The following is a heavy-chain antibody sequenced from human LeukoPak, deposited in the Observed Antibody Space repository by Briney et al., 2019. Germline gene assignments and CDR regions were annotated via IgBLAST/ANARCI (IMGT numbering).Heavy chain of an antibody. CDR2: IYYSGTT. V-gene: IGHV4-39*01. D-gene: IGHD2-2*01. J-gene: IGHJ5*02. Sequence: SETLSLTCTVSGGSINSRSYYWGWVRQPPGRGLEWLGSIYYSGTTYYNPSLKSRVTISVDTSKNQFSLKLSSVTAADTAVYYCARRGDIVVVPAATFLVSNWFDPWGQGTLVTVSS. CDR1: GGSINSRSYY. CDR3: ARRGDIVVVPAATFLVSNWFDP.